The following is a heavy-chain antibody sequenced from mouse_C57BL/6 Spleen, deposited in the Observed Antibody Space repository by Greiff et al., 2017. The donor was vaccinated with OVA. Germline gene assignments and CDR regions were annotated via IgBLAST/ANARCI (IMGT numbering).Heavy chain of an antibody. V-gene: IGHV1-82*01. CDR3: ARGYSYYYAMDY. CDR1: GYAFSSSW. CDR2: IYPGDGDT. J-gene: IGHJ4*01. D-gene: IGHD2-3*01. Sequence: QVQLQQSGPELVKPGASVKISCKASGYAFSSSWMNWVKQRPGKGLEWIGRIYPGDGDTNYNGKFKGKATLTADKSSSTAYMQLSSLTSEDSAVYVCARGYSYYYAMDYWGQGTSVTVSS.